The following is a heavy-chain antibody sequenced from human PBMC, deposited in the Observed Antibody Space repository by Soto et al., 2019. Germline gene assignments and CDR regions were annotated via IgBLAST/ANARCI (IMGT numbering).Heavy chain of an antibody. Sequence: PSETLSLTCAVSGGSISSSNWWSWVRQPPGKGLEWIGEIYHSGSTNYNPSLKSRVTISVDKSKNQFSLKLSSVTAADTAVYYCAGEGLGCGPDGGMAVGAQGPTVTVPS. CDR3: AGEGLGCGPDGGMAV. D-gene: IGHD3-22*01. CDR1: GGSISSSNW. CDR2: IYHSGST. J-gene: IGHJ6*02. V-gene: IGHV4-4*02.